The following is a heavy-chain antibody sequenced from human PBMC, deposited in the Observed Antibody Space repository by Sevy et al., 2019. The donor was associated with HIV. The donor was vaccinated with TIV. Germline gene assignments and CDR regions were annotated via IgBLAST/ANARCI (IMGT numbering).Heavy chain of an antibody. D-gene: IGHD5-12*01. Sequence: GSLRLSCAASGFTFSNYAMSWVRQAPGNGLEWVSGISDSAYNTYYADSVKGRFTISRDNSKNSLYLQMNSLRAEDTAVYYCTKDEAYTVATSYYFDYWGQGTLVTVSS. J-gene: IGHJ4*02. CDR2: ISDSAYNT. CDR1: GFTFSNYA. V-gene: IGHV3-23*01. CDR3: TKDEAYTVATSYYFDY.